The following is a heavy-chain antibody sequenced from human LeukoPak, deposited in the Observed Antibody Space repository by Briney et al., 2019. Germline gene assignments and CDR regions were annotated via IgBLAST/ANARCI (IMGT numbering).Heavy chain of an antibody. D-gene: IGHD3-3*01. CDR3: ASYKRSGLILHRTYFDI. CDR1: GGSISSYY. V-gene: IGHV4-4*07. Sequence: SETLSLTCTVSGGSISSYYWSWIRQPAGKGLGWIGRIYTSGSTNYNPSLKSRVTMSVDTSKNQFSLKLSSVTAADTAVYYCASYKRSGLILHRTYFDIWGQGTMVTVSS. CDR2: IYTSGST. J-gene: IGHJ3*02.